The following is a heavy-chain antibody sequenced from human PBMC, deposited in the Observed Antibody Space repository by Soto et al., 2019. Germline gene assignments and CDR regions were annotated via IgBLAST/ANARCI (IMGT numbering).Heavy chain of an antibody. D-gene: IGHD1-7*01. J-gene: IGHJ5*02. CDR1: GGSIRSYY. V-gene: IGHV4-4*07. CDR3: ARERGGLEGWNYVKWSDP. Sequence: SETLSLSCPVSGGSIRSYYWSWIRQPAGEGLEWIGRIYTSGSTNYNPSLKSRVTMSVDTSKNQFSLKLSSVTAADTAVYYCARERGGLEGWNYVKWSDPSGQGTLVPVSS. CDR2: IYTSGST.